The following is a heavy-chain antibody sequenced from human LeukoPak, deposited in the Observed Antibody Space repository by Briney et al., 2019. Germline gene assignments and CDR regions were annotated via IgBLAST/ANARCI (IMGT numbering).Heavy chain of an antibody. V-gene: IGHV1-2*02. CDR2: INPNSGGT. Sequence: VSVKVSCKASGYTFTGYYMHWVRQAPGQGLEWMGWINPNSGGTNYAQKFQGRVTMTRDTSISTAYMELSRLRSDDTAVYYCARDGRGYDFWSGYYSWTNYYYYYMDVWGKGTTVTVSS. CDR3: ARDGRGYDFWSGYYSWTNYYYYYMDV. CDR1: GYTFTGYY. D-gene: IGHD3-3*01. J-gene: IGHJ6*03.